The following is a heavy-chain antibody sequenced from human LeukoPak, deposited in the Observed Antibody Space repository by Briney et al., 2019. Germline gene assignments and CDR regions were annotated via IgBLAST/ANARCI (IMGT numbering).Heavy chain of an antibody. CDR3: AKAIHSSSSGVVDY. V-gene: IGHV3-30*02. Sequence: GGSLRLSCAASGFIFSNYAMHWVRQAPGKGLEWVTFIRYDGSNKYYAESVKGRFTISRDNSKNTLYLQIHSLRAEDTAVYYCAKAIHSSSSGVVDYWGQGTLVTVSS. CDR2: IRYDGSNK. CDR1: GFIFSNYA. D-gene: IGHD6-6*01. J-gene: IGHJ4*02.